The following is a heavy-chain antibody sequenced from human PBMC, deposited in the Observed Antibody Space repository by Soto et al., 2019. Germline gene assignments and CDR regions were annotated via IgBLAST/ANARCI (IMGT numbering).Heavy chain of an antibody. CDR2: ISYDGSNK. CDR3: ARGVGAARPHYYYGMDV. D-gene: IGHD6-6*01. Sequence: QVQLVESGGGVVQPGRSLRLSCAASGFTFSSYAMHWVRQAPGKGLEWVAVISYDGSNKYYADSVKGRFTISRDNSKNTLYLQMNSLRAEDTAVYYCARGVGAARPHYYYGMDVWGQGTTVPVSS. CDR1: GFTFSSYA. V-gene: IGHV3-30-3*01. J-gene: IGHJ6*02.